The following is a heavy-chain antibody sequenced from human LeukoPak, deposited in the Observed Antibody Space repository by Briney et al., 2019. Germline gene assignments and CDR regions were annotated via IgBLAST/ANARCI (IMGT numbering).Heavy chain of an antibody. V-gene: IGHV3-21*04. CDR3: AKCARYSGYDSDFDY. CDR2: ISSSSSYI. Sequence: GGSLRLSCAASGFTFSSYSMNWVRQAPGKGLEWVSSISSSSSYIYYADSVKGRFTISRDNSKNTLYLQMNSLRAEDTAAYFCAKCARYSGYDSDFDYWSQGTLVTVSS. D-gene: IGHD5-12*01. J-gene: IGHJ4*02. CDR1: GFTFSSYS.